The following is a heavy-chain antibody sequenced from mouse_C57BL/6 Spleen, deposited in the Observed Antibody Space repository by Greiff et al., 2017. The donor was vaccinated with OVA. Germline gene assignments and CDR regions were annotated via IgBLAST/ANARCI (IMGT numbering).Heavy chain of an antibody. Sequence: QVQLKQSGAELVKPGASVKMSCKASGYTFTSYWITWVKQRPGQGLEWIGDIYPGSGSTNYNEKFKSKATLTVDTSSSTAYMQLSSLTSEDSAVYYCARWAYYGSSWFAYWGQGTLVTVSA. J-gene: IGHJ3*01. CDR2: IYPGSGST. CDR3: ARWAYYGSSWFAY. CDR1: GYTFTSYW. D-gene: IGHD1-1*01. V-gene: IGHV1-55*01.